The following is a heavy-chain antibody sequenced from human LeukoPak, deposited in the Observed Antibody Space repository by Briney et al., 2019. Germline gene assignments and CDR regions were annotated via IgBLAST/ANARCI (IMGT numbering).Heavy chain of an antibody. Sequence: GGSLRLSCAASGFTFSSYAMTWVRQAPGMGLEWVSTISGGGGSTYYADSVKGRFTISRDNSKNTLYLQMSNLRAEDTAVYYCAKDHRVGQLLLLPWGQGTLVTVSS. J-gene: IGHJ5*02. V-gene: IGHV3-23*01. CDR1: GFTFSSYA. CDR3: AKDHRVGQLLLLP. D-gene: IGHD2-15*01. CDR2: ISGGGGST.